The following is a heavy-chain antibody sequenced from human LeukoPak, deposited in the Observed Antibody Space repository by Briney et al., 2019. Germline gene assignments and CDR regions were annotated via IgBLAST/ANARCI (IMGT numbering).Heavy chain of an antibody. CDR2: IYSGGST. CDR3: AKLSGSYKLDY. V-gene: IGHV3-66*01. Sequence: GGSLRLSCAASGFTVSSNFMTWIRQAPGKGLEWVSVIYSGGSTYYAESVKGRFTISRDNSKNTLYLQMNSLRAEDTAVYYCAKLSGSYKLDYWGQGTLVTVSS. CDR1: GFTVSSNF. J-gene: IGHJ4*02. D-gene: IGHD1-26*01.